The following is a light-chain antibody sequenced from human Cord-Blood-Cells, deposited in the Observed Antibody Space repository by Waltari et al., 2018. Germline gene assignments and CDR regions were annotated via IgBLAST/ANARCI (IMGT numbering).Light chain of an antibody. Sequence: QSALTQPASVSGSPGQSITISCTGTSRDVGRYNLVSWYQQHPGKAPKHMIYEGSKRPSGVSNRLTGSKAGNTASLTISLLQAEDEADYYSCSYAGSSTLVFGGGTKLTVL. CDR2: EGS. J-gene: IGLJ2*01. V-gene: IGLV2-23*01. CDR1: SRDVGRYNL. CDR3: CSYAGSSTLV.